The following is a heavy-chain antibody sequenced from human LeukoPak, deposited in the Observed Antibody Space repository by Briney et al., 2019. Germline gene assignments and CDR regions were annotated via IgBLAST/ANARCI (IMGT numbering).Heavy chain of an antibody. CDR3: ARGFSSYFDY. V-gene: IGHV1-2*02. Sequence: ASVKVSCKASGHTFTAYYMFWVRQAPGQGLEWMGWINPNSGGTNFAPNFQGRVTLTRDTSISTAYMELRSLRSDDTAVYYCARGFSSYFDYWGQGTLVTVSP. J-gene: IGHJ4*02. CDR2: INPNSGGT. D-gene: IGHD6-19*01. CDR1: GHTFTAYY.